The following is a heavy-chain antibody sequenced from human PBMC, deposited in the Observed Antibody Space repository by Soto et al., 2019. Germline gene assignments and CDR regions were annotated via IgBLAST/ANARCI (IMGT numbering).Heavy chain of an antibody. J-gene: IGHJ6*02. CDR2: IYPGDSDT. D-gene: IGHD5-18*01. CDR3: ARYQETYSYSAKRDYYYYGMDV. V-gene: IGHV5-51*01. CDR1: GYSCTSYW. Sequence: GESLKISCKGSGYSCTSYWIGWVRQMPGKGLEWMGIIYPGDSDTRYSPSFQGQVTISADKSISTAYLQWSSLKASDTAMYYCARYQETYSYSAKRDYYYYGMDVWGQGTTVTVSS.